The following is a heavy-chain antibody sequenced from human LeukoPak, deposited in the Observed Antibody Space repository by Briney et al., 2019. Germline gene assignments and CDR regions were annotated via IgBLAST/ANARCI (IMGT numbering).Heavy chain of an antibody. D-gene: IGHD3-22*01. V-gene: IGHV3-48*01. CDR3: ASTYYDSSGSPFDY. Sequence: GSLRLSCAASGFTFSSYSMNWVRQAPGKGLEWVSYISSSRTIYYVDSVKGRFTISRDNAKNSLYPQMNSLRAEDTAVYYCASTYYDSSGSPFDYWGQGTLVTVSS. CDR1: GFTFSSYS. J-gene: IGHJ4*02. CDR2: ISSSRTI.